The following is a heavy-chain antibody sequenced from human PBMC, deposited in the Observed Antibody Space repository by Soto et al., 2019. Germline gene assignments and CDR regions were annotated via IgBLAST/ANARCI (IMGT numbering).Heavy chain of an antibody. J-gene: IGHJ5*02. CDR1: GGSISSSSYY. Sequence: QLQLQESGPGLVKPSETLSLTCTVSGGSISSSSYYWGWIRQPPGKGLEWIGRIYYSGSTYYNPSLKSRVTISVDTSKNQFSLKLSSVTAADTAVYYCARPSIAAAGNRWWFDPWGQGTLVTVSS. D-gene: IGHD6-13*01. CDR2: IYYSGST. V-gene: IGHV4-39*01. CDR3: ARPSIAAAGNRWWFDP.